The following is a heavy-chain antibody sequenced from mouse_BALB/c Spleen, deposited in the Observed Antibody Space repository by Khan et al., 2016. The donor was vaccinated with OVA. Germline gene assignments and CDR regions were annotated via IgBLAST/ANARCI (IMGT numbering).Heavy chain of an antibody. CDR1: GFSLTNYG. Sequence: QVQLKQSGPGLVQPSQSLSITCTVSGFSLTNYGVHWVRQSPGKGLEWLGMIWSGGSTDYNATFISRLTISKDNSRGQVFFKMNSLQASDTAIYYCARNRNGYFDYWGQGTTLTVSS. CDR3: ARNRNGYFDY. CDR2: IWSGGST. J-gene: IGHJ2*01. V-gene: IGHV2-2*02. D-gene: IGHD1-1*02.